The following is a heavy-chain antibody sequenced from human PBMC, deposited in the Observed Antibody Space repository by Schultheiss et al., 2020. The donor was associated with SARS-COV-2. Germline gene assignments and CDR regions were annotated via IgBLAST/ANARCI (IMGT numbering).Heavy chain of an antibody. D-gene: IGHD2-2*01. J-gene: IGHJ4*01. Sequence: GESLKISCAASGFTFSSYGMHWVRQAPGKGLEWVSVISSSGGSIFYVDSVKGRFTISRDNSIATLYLQMNSLRAEDTAVYYCASRQGCSSTSCYFDYWGHGTLVTVSS. CDR3: ASRQGCSSTSCYFDY. CDR1: GFTFSSYG. CDR2: ISSSGGSI. V-gene: IGHV3-23*01.